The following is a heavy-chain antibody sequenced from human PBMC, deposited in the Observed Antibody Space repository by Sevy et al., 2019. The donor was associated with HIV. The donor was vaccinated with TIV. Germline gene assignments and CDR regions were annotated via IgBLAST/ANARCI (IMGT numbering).Heavy chain of an antibody. CDR1: GGSISGNF. CDR3: ASGSGSYYDAFHI. D-gene: IGHD1-26*01. V-gene: IGHV4-59*01. J-gene: IGHJ3*02. CDR2: SYYSGST. Sequence: SETLSLTCSVSGGSISGNFWTWIRQPPGKGLEWIGCSYYSGSTNSNPSLKSRVSISLDTSKNQFSLRLNSVTAADTAVYYCASGSGSYYDAFHIWGQGTMVTVSS.